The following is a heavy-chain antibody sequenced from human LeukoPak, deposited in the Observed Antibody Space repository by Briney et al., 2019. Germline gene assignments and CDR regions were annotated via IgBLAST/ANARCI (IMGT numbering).Heavy chain of an antibody. CDR2: IYYSGST. Sequence: PSETLSLTCTVSGGSISSYYWSWIRQPPGKGLEWIGYIYYSGSTNYNPSLKSRVTISVDTSKNQFSLKLSSVTAADTAVYYCARDGAEMATIKEGDAFDIWGQGTMVTVSS. CDR1: GGSISSYY. J-gene: IGHJ3*02. V-gene: IGHV4-59*01. D-gene: IGHD5-24*01. CDR3: ARDGAEMATIKEGDAFDI.